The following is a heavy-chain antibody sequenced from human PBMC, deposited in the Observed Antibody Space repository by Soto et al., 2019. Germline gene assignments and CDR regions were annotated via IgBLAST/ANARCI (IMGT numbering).Heavy chain of an antibody. CDR2: ISSSSSYI. CDR3: ARAPFNYGSGRYYYYYGMDV. D-gene: IGHD3-10*01. CDR1: GFTFSSYS. V-gene: IGHV3-21*01. J-gene: IGHJ6*02. Sequence: EVQLVESGGGLVKPGGSLRLSCAASGFTFSSYSMNWVRQAPGKGLEWVSSISSSSSYIYYADSVKGRFTISRDNAKNSLYLQMNSLRAEDTAVYYCARAPFNYGSGRYYYYYGMDVWGQGTTVTVSS.